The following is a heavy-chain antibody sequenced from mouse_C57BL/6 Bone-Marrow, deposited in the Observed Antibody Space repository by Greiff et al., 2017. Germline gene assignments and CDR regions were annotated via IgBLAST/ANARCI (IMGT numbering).Heavy chain of an antibody. CDR2: IYPRSGNT. V-gene: IGHV1-81*01. J-gene: IGHJ4*01. Sequence: QVQLQQPGAELVRPGASVKLSCKASGYTFTSYGIRWVKQRPGQGLEWIGEIYPRSGNTNYNEKFKGKATLTVDTSSSTAYMELRSLTTEDSAVXSCAKNRVYAMDYWGQGTSVTVSS. CDR3: AKNRVYAMDY. CDR1: GYTFTSYG.